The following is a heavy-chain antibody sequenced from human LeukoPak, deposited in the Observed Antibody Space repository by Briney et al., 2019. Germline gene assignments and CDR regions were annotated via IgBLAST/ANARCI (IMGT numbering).Heavy chain of an antibody. CDR3: ARGGYYDILTGYYPDY. CDR2: ISAYNGNT. D-gene: IGHD3-9*01. V-gene: IGHV1-18*01. J-gene: IGHJ4*02. Sequence: ASVKVSCKASGCTFTSYGISWVRQAPGQGLEWMGWISAYNGNTNYAQKLQGRVTMTTDTSTSTAYMELRSLRSDDTAVYYCARGGYYDILTGYYPDYWGQGTLVTVSS. CDR1: GCTFTSYG.